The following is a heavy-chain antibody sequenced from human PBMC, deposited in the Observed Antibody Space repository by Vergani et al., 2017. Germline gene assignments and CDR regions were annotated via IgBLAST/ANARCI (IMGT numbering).Heavy chain of an antibody. CDR1: GGSLINYY. Sequence: QVQLQESGPGLVKPSATLSLTCTVSGGSLINYYWSWVRQPPGKGLEWIGYIYSSGSTTYSPSLKGRLTMSVDPSKNQFSLKLRSVTLADTAVYYCARTIGHCSNSNCYNLAYWGQGTLVTVSS. D-gene: IGHD2-2*02. J-gene: IGHJ4*02. V-gene: IGHV4-59*01. CDR2: IYSSGST. CDR3: ARTIGHCSNSNCYNLAY.